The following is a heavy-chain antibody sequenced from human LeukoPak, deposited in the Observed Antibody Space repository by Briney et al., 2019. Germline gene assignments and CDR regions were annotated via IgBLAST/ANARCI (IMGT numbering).Heavy chain of an antibody. CDR1: GFTFSSYS. Sequence: PGGSLRLSCAASGFTFSSYSMNWVRQAPGKGLEWASAISGSGGNTYYADSVRGRFTISRDISKNTLFLQMNSLRAEDTAVYYCAKGYCSSTSCSLGWYFDLWGRGTLVTVSS. V-gene: IGHV3-23*01. CDR2: ISGSGGNT. J-gene: IGHJ2*01. D-gene: IGHD2-2*01. CDR3: AKGYCSSTSCSLGWYFDL.